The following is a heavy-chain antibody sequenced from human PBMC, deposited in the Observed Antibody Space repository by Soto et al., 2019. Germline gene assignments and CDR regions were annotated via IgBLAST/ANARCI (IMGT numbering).Heavy chain of an antibody. D-gene: IGHD1-20*01. CDR1: GFTISSNA. CDR2: ISDRGDTT. Sequence: PGGSLRLSCAASGFTISSNAMYWVRQAPGKGLEWVSAISDRGDTTHYADSVKGRFTISRDNAKNSLYLQLNSLRAEDTAVYYCARDRDYNWPIDYWGQGALVTVSS. V-gene: IGHV3-23*01. J-gene: IGHJ4*02. CDR3: ARDRDYNWPIDY.